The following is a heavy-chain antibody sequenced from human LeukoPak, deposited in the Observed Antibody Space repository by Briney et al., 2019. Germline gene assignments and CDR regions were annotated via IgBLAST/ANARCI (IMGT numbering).Heavy chain of an antibody. CDR1: GFTFSSYA. Sequence: GGSLRLSCAASGFTFSSYAMHWVRQAPGKGLQYVSVISSNGGSTYYANSVKGRFTISRDNSKNTLYLQMGGLKPEDMAVYYCAREGPGGYVGSYFDYWGQGTLVTVSS. J-gene: IGHJ4*02. V-gene: IGHV3-64*01. CDR3: AREGPGGYVGSYFDY. CDR2: ISSNGGST. D-gene: IGHD5-12*01.